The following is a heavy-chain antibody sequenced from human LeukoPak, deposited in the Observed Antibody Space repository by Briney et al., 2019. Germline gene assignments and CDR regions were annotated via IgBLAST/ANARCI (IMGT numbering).Heavy chain of an antibody. D-gene: IGHD5-24*01. V-gene: IGHV3-74*01. J-gene: IGHJ3*01. CDR2: INSDGSST. CDR1: GFTFSSYG. Sequence: PGGSLRLSRAASGFTFSSYGMHWVRQAPGKGLVWVSRINSDGSSTSYADSVKGRFTISRDNSKNTLFLQLDSLRVEDTAIYYCAKEEMPHAFDLWGQGTMVTVSS. CDR3: AKEEMPHAFDL.